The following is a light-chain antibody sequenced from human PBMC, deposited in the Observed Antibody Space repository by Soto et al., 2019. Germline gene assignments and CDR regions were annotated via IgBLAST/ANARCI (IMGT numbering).Light chain of an antibody. CDR1: SGHSNYA. J-gene: IGLJ2*01. V-gene: IGLV4-69*01. Sequence: QPVLTQSPSASASLGASVNLTCTLSSGHSNYAIAWHQQQSEKGPRYLMKLNSDGSHSKGDGIPDRFSGSSSGAERYLTISSLQSEDEADYYCQTWGSGIVVFGGGTKLTVL. CDR3: QTWGSGIVV. CDR2: LNSDGSH.